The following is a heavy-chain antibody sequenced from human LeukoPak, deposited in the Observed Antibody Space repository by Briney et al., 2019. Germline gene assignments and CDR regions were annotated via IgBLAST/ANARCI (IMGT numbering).Heavy chain of an antibody. CDR2: IYHSGST. D-gene: IGHD3-22*01. Sequence: SETLSLTCAVSAYSISSGYYWGWIRQPPGKGLEWIGSIYHSGSTYYNPSLKSRVTISVDPSKNQFSLNLSSVTAADTAVNYCASYKTYYDSSGNPFDYWGQGTLVTVSS. CDR3: ASYKTYYDSSGNPFDY. CDR1: AYSISSGYY. V-gene: IGHV4-38-2*01. J-gene: IGHJ4*02.